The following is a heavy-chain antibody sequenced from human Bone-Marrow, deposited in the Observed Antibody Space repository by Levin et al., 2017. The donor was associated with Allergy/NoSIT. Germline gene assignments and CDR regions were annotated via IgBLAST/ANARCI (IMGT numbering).Heavy chain of an antibody. CDR3: ASGSGAAAAGFDY. D-gene: IGHD6-13*01. CDR2: ISAGNGNT. J-gene: IGHJ4*02. Sequence: ASVKVSCKASGYTFTNSVMFWVRQAPGQRLEWMGWISAGNGNTKYSQKFQGRVTITRDTSASTAYMELSGLRSEDTAVYYCASGSGAAAAGFDYWGQGTLVTVSS. V-gene: IGHV1-3*01. CDR1: GYTFTNSV.